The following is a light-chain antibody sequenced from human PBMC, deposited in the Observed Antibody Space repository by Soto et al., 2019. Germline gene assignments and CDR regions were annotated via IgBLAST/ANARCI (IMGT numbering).Light chain of an antibody. CDR3: QQYRSSRT. J-gene: IGKJ1*01. CDR2: GAS. CDR1: QCVSSSY. Sequence: EFVLTQSPGTLSLSPGERATLSCRASQCVSSSYLAWYQQKPGQAPRLLIYGASSRATGIPDRFSGSGSETDFTLTINRLEPEDFAVYYCQQYRSSRTFGQGTKGNIK. V-gene: IGKV3-20*01.